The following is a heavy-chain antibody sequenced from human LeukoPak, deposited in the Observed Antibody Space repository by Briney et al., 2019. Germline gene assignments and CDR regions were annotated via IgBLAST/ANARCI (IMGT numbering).Heavy chain of an antibody. D-gene: IGHD1-7*01. V-gene: IGHV4-30-4*01. J-gene: IGHJ3*02. CDR1: GGSISSGDYY. Sequence: SETLSLTCTVSGGSISSGDYYWSWIRQPPGKGLEWIGYIYYSGSTYYNPSLKSRATISVDTSKNQFSLKLSSVTAADTAVYYCARKYNWNYAGDAFDIWGQGTMVTASS. CDR2: IYYSGST. CDR3: ARKYNWNYAGDAFDI.